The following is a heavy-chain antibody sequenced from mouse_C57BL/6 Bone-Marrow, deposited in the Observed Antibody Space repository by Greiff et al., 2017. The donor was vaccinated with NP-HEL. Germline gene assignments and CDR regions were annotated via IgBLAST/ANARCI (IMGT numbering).Heavy chain of an antibody. CDR2: SRNKANDYTT. CDR3: ARDADTGYFDY. V-gene: IGHV7-1*01. J-gene: IGHJ2*01. CDR1: GFTFSDFY. Sequence: EVMLVESGGGLVQSGRSLRLSCATSGFTFSDFYMEWVRQAPGKGLEWIAASRNKANDYTTEYSASVKGRFIVSRDTSQSILYLQMNALRAEDTAIYYCARDADTGYFDYWGQGTTLTVSS. D-gene: IGHD4-1*01.